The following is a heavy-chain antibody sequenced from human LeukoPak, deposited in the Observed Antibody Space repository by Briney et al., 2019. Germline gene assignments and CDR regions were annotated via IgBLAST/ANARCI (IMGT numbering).Heavy chain of an antibody. D-gene: IGHD3-10*01. J-gene: IGHJ5*01. Sequence: PGGSLRLSCAASGFTFSSYAMHWVRQAPGKGLEWVAVISNDGSNKYYADSVKSRFTISRDNSKNTLYLQMNSLRAEDTAVYYCAREDYGSGSYLNWFDSWGQGTLVTVSS. CDR3: AREDYGSGSYLNWFDS. CDR1: GFTFSSYA. V-gene: IGHV3-30*04. CDR2: ISNDGSNK.